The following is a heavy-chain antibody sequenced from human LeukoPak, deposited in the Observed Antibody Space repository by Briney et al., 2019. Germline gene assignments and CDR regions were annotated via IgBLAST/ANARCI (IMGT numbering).Heavy chain of an antibody. CDR1: GFTFKTFS. J-gene: IGHJ4*02. Sequence: PGGSLRLSCVASGFTFKTFSMAWVRQAPGKGLEWVSSISSNGNHIDYADSVKGRFSIPRDNAKNSFYLQMNNLRADDTATYYCAREKSLIVGFMYFDKWGQGTVVTVSS. V-gene: IGHV3-21*01. D-gene: IGHD1-26*01. CDR2: ISSNGNHI. CDR3: AREKSLIVGFMYFDK.